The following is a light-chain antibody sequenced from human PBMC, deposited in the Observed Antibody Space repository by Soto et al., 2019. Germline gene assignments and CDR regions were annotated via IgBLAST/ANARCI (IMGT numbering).Light chain of an antibody. CDR3: QQYGSSPFT. CDR1: QSVSSSY. V-gene: IGKV3-20*01. Sequence: ESVLTQSPGTLSMSPGERATLSCRASQSVSSSYSAWYQQKPGQAPRLLIYGASRRATGIPDRFSGSGSGTDFTLTISILEPEDFAVYYCQQYGSSPFTFGPGTKVDIK. CDR2: GAS. J-gene: IGKJ3*01.